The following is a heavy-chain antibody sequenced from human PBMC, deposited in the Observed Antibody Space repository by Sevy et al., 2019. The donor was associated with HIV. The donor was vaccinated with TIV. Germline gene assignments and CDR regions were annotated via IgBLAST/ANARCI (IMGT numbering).Heavy chain of an antibody. V-gene: IGHV1-24*01. CDR2: FDPEEGKT. Sequence: ASVKVSCKVSGYSFTELSVHWVRQAPGKGVEWMGGFDPEEGKTISAQKFQGRLTMTEDTSTDTAYMELSSLRSEDTAVYYCATAAYGAGIYGYFDYWGQGSLVTVSS. CDR1: GYSFTELS. CDR3: ATAAYGAGIYGYFDY. D-gene: IGHD3-10*01. J-gene: IGHJ4*02.